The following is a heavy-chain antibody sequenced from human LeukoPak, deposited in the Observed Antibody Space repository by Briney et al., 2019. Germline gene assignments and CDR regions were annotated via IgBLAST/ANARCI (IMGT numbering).Heavy chain of an antibody. D-gene: IGHD1-26*01. CDR2: INPNSGGT. CDR1: GYTFTGYY. J-gene: IGHJ4*02. V-gene: IGHV1-2*02. Sequence: WASVKVSCKASGYTFTGYYMHWVRQAPGQGVEWMGWINPNSGGTNYAQKFQGRVTMTRDTSISTAYMELSRLRSDDTAVYYCARAVGATSGFDYWGQGTLVTVSS. CDR3: ARAVGATSGFDY.